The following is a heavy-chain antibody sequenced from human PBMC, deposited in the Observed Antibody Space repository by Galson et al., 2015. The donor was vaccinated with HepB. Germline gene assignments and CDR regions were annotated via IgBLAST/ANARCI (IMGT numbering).Heavy chain of an antibody. V-gene: IGHV3-48*01. CDR2: ISSGTDLI. CDR3: TRVPGLNYFTH. CDR1: GFTFESYN. J-gene: IGHJ4*02. Sequence: SLRLSCAASGFTFESYNMNWVRQIPGKGLEWIAFISSGTDLIYYADSVKGRFSISRDNAKYSLFLEMSSLRPEDTATYYCTRVPGLNYFTHWGRGTPVTVSS. D-gene: IGHD2-2*01.